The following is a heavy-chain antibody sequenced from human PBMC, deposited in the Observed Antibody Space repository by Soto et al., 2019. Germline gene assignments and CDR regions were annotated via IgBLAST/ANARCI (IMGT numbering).Heavy chain of an antibody. D-gene: IGHD3-22*01. CDR3: AKATTCYYGTRCHRDALDG. J-gene: IGHJ6*02. CDR2: LSAPGVTT. V-gene: IGHV3-23*01. CDR1: GFVFSSYA. Sequence: PGGSLRLSCAASGFVFSSYAMTWVRQAPGKGLEWVSTLSAPGVTTYYADSVQGRFTISRDNSKNTLYLLMDSLRAEDTAVYYCAKATTCYYGTRCHRDALDGWDQGTT.